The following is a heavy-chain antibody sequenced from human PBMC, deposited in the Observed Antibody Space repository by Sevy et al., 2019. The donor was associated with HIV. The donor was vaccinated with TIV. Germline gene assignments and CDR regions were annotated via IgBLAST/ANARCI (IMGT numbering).Heavy chain of an antibody. CDR1: GFTFSSYA. J-gene: IGHJ6*02. V-gene: IGHV3-23*01. Sequence: GGSLRLSCAASGFTFSSYAMNWVRQAPGKGLEWVSSISSSGRSTYYADSVEGRFTISRDNSEHTLYLQMNSLRADDTAVYYCAKGYCSGGSCPRDYYYYGMDVWGQGTTVTVSS. D-gene: IGHD2-15*01. CDR3: AKGYCSGGSCPRDYYYYGMDV. CDR2: ISSSGRST.